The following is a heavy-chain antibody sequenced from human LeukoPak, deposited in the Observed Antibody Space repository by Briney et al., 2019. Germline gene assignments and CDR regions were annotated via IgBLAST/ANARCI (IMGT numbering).Heavy chain of an antibody. CDR3: TRDRTYYAGSGSFSYYYYGMDV. J-gene: IGHJ6*02. CDR1: GYTFTSHY. D-gene: IGHD3-10*01. Sequence: ASVKVSCKASGYTFTSHYMHWVRQAPGQGPEWMGIINPSAGSTSHAQKFQGRVTMTRDTSTSTVYMELSSLRSEDTAVYYCTRDRTYYAGSGSFSYYYYGMDVWGQGTTVTVSS. V-gene: IGHV1-46*01. CDR2: INPSAGST.